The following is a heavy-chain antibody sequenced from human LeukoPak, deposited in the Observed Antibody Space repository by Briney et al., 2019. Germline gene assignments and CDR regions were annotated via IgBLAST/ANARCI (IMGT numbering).Heavy chain of an antibody. CDR1: GFTFSSYG. V-gene: IGHV3-30*03. Sequence: GGSLRLSCAASGFTFSSYGMHWVRQAPGKGLEWVAVISYDGSNKYYADSVKGRFTISRDNSKNTLYLQMNSLRAEDTAVYYCARTSSAKLGYFDYWGQGTLVTVSS. D-gene: IGHD1-26*01. CDR3: ARTSSAKLGYFDY. J-gene: IGHJ4*02. CDR2: ISYDGSNK.